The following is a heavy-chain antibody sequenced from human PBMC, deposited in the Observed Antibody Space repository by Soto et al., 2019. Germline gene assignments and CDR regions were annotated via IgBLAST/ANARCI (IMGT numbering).Heavy chain of an antibody. CDR1: GFTFSSYA. D-gene: IGHD3-22*01. V-gene: IGHV3-23*01. CDR2: ISGSGGST. CDR3: AKTLDQFPMIVVGELDY. Sequence: GGSLRLSCAASGFTFSSYAMSWVRQAPGKGLEWVSAISGSGGSTYYADSVKGRFTISRDNSKNTLYLQMNSLRAEDTAVYYCAKTLDQFPMIVVGELDYWGQGTLVTVSS. J-gene: IGHJ4*02.